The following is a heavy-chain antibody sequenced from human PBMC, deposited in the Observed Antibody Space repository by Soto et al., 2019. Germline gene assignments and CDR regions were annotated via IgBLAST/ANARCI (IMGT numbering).Heavy chain of an antibody. J-gene: IGHJ4*02. V-gene: IGHV1-69*06. Sequence: ASVKVSCKTSGATFSSYAITWVRQAPGQGLEWMGGIVPTVDTSTYAQKFQGRVTITADKFTNTVYMELSSLRSDDTAVYYCVRVVAIPGYPDNWGQGIQVTVSS. CDR2: IVPTVDTS. CDR1: GATFSSYA. CDR3: VRVVAIPGYPDN. D-gene: IGHD5-12*01.